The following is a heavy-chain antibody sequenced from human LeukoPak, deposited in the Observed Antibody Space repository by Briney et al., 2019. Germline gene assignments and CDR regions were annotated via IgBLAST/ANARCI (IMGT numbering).Heavy chain of an antibody. V-gene: IGHV3-7*01. CDR3: ARDINPVRGVHYFDY. Sequence: SGGSLRLSCAASGFTFSSYWMSWVRQAPGKGLEWVANIKQDGSEKYYVDSVKGRFTISRDNAKNSLYLQMNSLRAEDTAVYYCARDINPVRGVHYFDYWGQGTLVTVSS. CDR1: GFTFSSYW. CDR2: IKQDGSEK. J-gene: IGHJ4*02. D-gene: IGHD3-10*01.